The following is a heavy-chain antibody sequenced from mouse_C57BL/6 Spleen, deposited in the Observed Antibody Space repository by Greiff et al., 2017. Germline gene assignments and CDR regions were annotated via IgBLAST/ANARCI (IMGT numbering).Heavy chain of an antibody. CDR2: ILPGSGST. Sequence: VKLMESGAELMKPGASVKLSCKATGYTFTGYWIEWVKQRPGHGLEWIGEILPGSGSTNYNEKFKGKATFTADTSSNTAYMQLSSLTTEDSAIYYCARKEKIYYEYVDYAMDYWGQGTSVTVSS. CDR1: GYTFTGYW. J-gene: IGHJ4*01. D-gene: IGHD2-4*01. V-gene: IGHV1-9*01. CDR3: ARKEKIYYEYVDYAMDY.